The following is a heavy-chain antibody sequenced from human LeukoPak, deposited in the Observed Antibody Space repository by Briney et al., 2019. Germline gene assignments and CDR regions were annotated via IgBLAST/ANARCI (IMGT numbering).Heavy chain of an antibody. CDR3: ASRVYYDSSGYYSDAFDI. V-gene: IGHV1-46*01. CDR1: GYTFTSYY. D-gene: IGHD3-22*01. Sequence: GASVKVSCKASGYTFTSYYMHWVRQAPGQGLEWMGIINPSGGSTSYAQKFQGRVTMTRDTSISTAYMELSRLRSDDTAVYYCASRVYYDSSGYYSDAFDIWGQGTMVTVSS. CDR2: INPSGGST. J-gene: IGHJ3*02.